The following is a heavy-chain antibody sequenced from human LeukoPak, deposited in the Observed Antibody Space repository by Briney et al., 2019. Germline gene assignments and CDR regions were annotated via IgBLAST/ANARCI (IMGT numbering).Heavy chain of an antibody. V-gene: IGHV1-24*01. J-gene: IGHJ6*02. CDR1: GYTLTELS. D-gene: IGHD3-9*01. CDR2: FDPEDGET. CDR3: ATHTHLRYFDWFPMDV. Sequence: GASVKVSCKVSGYTLTELSMHWVRQAPGKGLEWMGGFDPEDGETIYAQKFQGRVTMTEDTSTDTAYMELSSLRSEDTAVYYCATHTHLRYFDWFPMDVWGQGTTVTVSS.